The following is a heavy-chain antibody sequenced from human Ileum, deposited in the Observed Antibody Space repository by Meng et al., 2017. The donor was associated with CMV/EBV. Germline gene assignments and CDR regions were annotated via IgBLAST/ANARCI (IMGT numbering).Heavy chain of an antibody. CDR3: ASGDSLRAVDF. CDR1: GASISRSTYY. Sequence: RLRAREPVPGLVKPSGPLSLTCTGSGASISRSTYYWGWIRQPPGKGLEWIGSIYYSGGTYYNPSLKSRVTISVDTSKNQFSLKLNSVTAADTAVYYCASGDSLRAVDFWGQGTLVTVSS. D-gene: IGHD2-21*02. CDR2: IYYSGGT. V-gene: IGHV4-39*06. J-gene: IGHJ4*02.